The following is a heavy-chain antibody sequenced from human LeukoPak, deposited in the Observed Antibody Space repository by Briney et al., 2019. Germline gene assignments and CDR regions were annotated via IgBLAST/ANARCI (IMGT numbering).Heavy chain of an antibody. J-gene: IGHJ4*02. CDR3: ARRPRPRYLVVPAAGDGGFDY. V-gene: IGHV4-34*01. Sequence: RSSETLSLTCAVYGGSFSGYYWSWIRQPPGKGLEWIGEINHSGSTNYNPSLKSRVTISVDTSKNQFSLKLSSVTAADTAVYYCARRPRPRYLVVPAAGDGGFDYWGQGTLVTVSS. D-gene: IGHD2-2*01. CDR1: GGSFSGYY. CDR2: INHSGST.